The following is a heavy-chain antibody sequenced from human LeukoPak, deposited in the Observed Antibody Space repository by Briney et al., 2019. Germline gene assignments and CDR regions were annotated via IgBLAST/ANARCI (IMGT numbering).Heavy chain of an antibody. Sequence: GASVKASCKASDYTFTRYGISWVRQAPGQGLEWMGWISAYNGNTKYAQKLQGRVTMTTDTSTNTAYMELRSLRSDDTAVYYCARSYSSSSMDYWGQGTLVTVSS. CDR1: DYTFTRYG. V-gene: IGHV1-18*01. CDR2: ISAYNGNT. CDR3: ARSYSSSSMDY. J-gene: IGHJ4*02. D-gene: IGHD6-6*01.